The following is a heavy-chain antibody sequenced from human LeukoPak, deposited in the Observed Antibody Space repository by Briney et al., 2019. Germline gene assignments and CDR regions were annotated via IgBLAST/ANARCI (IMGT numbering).Heavy chain of an antibody. J-gene: IGHJ2*01. V-gene: IGHV4-30-4*08. Sequence: PSEALSLTCTVSGGSISSGDYYWSWIRQPPGKGLEWIGYIYYSGSTYYNPSLKSRVTISVDTSKNQFSLKLSSVTAADTAVYYCAREESDWYFDLWGRGTLVPVSS. CDR2: IYYSGST. CDR3: AREESDWYFDL. CDR1: GGSISSGDYY.